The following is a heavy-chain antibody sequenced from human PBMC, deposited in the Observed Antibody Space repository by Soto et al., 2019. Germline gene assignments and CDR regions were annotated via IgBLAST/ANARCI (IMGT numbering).Heavy chain of an antibody. CDR3: ARHVPAAGYYYGRDV. D-gene: IGHD6-13*01. V-gene: IGHV1-69*12. CDR2: LIPIFGTA. CDR1: GGTFSSYA. J-gene: IGHJ6*02. Sequence: QVQLVQSGAEVKKPGSSVKVSCKASGGTFSSYAISWVRQAPGQGLEWMGGLIPIFGTANYAQKFQGRVTITADETTSTAYMELSSLRSEDTAVYCCARHVPAAGYYYGRDVWAQGTTFTVSS.